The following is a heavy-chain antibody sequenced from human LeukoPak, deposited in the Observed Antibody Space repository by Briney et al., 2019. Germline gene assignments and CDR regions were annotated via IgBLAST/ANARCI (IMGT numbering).Heavy chain of an antibody. CDR3: MSPNRWGSGR. D-gene: IGHD3-10*01. CDR1: GFTFSSYV. V-gene: IGHV3-64D*06. J-gene: IGHJ4*02. Sequence: GGTLRLSCSVSGFTFSSYVMHWVRQTPGKGLESVSGISNNGGDTYYADSVKGRFTISRDNSENTLYLQMSSLRPEDTAVYYCMSPNRWGSGRWGQGTLVTVSS. CDR2: ISNNGGDT.